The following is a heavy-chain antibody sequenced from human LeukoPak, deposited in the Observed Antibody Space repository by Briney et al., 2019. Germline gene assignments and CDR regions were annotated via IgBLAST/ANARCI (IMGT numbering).Heavy chain of an antibody. V-gene: IGHV1-2*02. CDR2: INPNSGGT. CDR3: ARIGSGSYFPIDY. Sequence: GASVKVSCKASGYTFTGYYMHWVRQAPGQGLEWVGWINPNSGGTNYAQKFQGRVTMTRDTSISTAYMELSRLRSDDTAVYDCARIGSGSYFPIDYWGQGTLVTVSS. J-gene: IGHJ4*02. D-gene: IGHD3-10*01. CDR1: GYTFTGYY.